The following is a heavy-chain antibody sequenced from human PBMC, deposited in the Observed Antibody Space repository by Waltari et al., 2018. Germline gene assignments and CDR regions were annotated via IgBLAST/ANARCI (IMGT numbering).Heavy chain of an antibody. J-gene: IGHJ5*02. D-gene: IGHD4-17*01. CDR3: ARLWDDYGLYNWFDP. CDR1: GGSISSSYYY. CDR2: IHYSGIT. Sequence: QLQLQESGPGLVKPSETLSLTCTVSGGSISSSYYYWGWIRQPPGKGLEWIGSIHYSGITYYNPSLESRVTISVDTSKNQFSLKLSSVTAADTGVYYCARLWDDYGLYNWFDPWGQGTLVTVSS. V-gene: IGHV4-39*01.